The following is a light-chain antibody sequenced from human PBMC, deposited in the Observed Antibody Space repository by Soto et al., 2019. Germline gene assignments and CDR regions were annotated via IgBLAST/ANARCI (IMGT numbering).Light chain of an antibody. CDR1: QTASGNY. CDR2: SAS. CDR3: QQYGSSPP. V-gene: IGKV3-20*01. J-gene: IGKJ5*01. Sequence: PGDRATLSCMASQTASGNYLAWYHQKPGQAPRLLIHSASSRATGIPDRFSASGTGTDFTLTISRLEPEDFALYCCQQYGSSPPIGQGTRLEI.